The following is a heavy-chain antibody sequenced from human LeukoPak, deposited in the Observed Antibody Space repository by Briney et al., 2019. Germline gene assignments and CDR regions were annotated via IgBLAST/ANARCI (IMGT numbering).Heavy chain of an antibody. CDR3: ARDRRYCGGGRCYFDYFFDY. CDR1: GFTFNSYA. V-gene: IGHV3-30-3*01. J-gene: IGHJ4*02. D-gene: IGHD2-15*01. CDR2: ILYDGSIN. Sequence: GGSLRLSCAASGFTFNSYAVHWVRQAPGKGLEWVAVILYDGSINFYAASVKGRFTISRDNSKNTLYLEMNSLRAEDSALYFCARDRRYCGGGRCYFDYFFDYWGQGTLVTVSS.